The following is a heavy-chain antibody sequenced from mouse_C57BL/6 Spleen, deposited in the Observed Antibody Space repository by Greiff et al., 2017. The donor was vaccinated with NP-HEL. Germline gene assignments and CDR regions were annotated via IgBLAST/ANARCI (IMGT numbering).Heavy chain of an antibody. CDR3: ARDGSSYWYFDV. J-gene: IGHJ1*03. CDR2: IDPTSGGT. CDR1: GYTFTSYW. Sequence: QVQLKQPGAELVKPGASVKLSCKASGYTFTSYWMHWVKQRPGRGLEWIGRIDPTSGGTKYNEKFKSKATLTVDKPSSPAYMQLSSLTSEDSAVYYCARDGSSYWYFDVWGTGTTVTVSS. D-gene: IGHD1-1*01. V-gene: IGHV1-72*01.